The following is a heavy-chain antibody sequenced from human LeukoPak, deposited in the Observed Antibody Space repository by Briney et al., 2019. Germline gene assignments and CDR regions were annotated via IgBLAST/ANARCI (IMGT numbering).Heavy chain of an antibody. CDR3: AKTPSDIVVVPAAMPVHNWYFDL. Sequence: SETLSLTCTVSGGSISSYYWSWIRQPPGKGLEWIGYIYYSGSTNYNPSLKSRVTISVDTSKNQFSLKLSSVTAADTAVYYCAKTPSDIVVVPAAMPVHNWYFDLWGRGTLVTVSS. V-gene: IGHV4-59*08. D-gene: IGHD2-2*01. CDR2: IYYSGST. CDR1: GGSISSYY. J-gene: IGHJ2*01.